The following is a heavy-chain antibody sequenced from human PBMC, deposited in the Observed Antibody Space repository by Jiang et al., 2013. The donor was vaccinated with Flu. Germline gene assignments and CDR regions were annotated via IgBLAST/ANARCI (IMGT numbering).Heavy chain of an antibody. J-gene: IGHJ6*02. CDR2: IYYSREH. Sequence: KGLEWIGYIYYSREHLLQPSLKSRVTISVDTSKNQFSLKLSSVTAADTAVYYCASFKVQGYYYYYGMDVWGQGTTVTVSS. V-gene: IGHV4-30-4*01. CDR3: ASFKVQGYYYYYGMDV. D-gene: IGHD3-10*01.